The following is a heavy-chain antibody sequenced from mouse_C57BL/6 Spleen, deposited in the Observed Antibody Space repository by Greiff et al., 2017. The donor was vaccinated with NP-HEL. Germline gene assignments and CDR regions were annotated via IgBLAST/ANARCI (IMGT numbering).Heavy chain of an antibody. Sequence: EVQLVESGGGLVQPGGSLSLSCAASGFTFTDYYMSWVRQPPGKALEWLGFIRNKANGYTTEYSASVKGRFTISKDNYQSILYLQMNAQRAEDRPTYYCARYQLAGHGDYWGQGTTLTVSS. D-gene: IGHD6-1*01. CDR3: ARYQLAGHGDY. CDR2: IRNKANGYTT. J-gene: IGHJ2*01. CDR1: GFTFTDYY. V-gene: IGHV7-3*01.